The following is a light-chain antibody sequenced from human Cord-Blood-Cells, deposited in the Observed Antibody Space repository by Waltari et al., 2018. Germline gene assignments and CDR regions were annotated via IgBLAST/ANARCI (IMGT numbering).Light chain of an antibody. V-gene: IGLV1-40*01. CDR2: GNS. CDR3: QSYDSSLSGSVV. J-gene: IGLJ2*01. Sequence: QSVLTQQPSVSGAPGQRVTISCTGSSSNIGAGYDVHWYQQLPGTAPKLLTYGNSNRPSGVPDRFSGSKAGTSASLAITGLQAEDEADYYCQSYDSSLSGSVVFGGGTKLTVL. CDR1: SSNIGAGYD.